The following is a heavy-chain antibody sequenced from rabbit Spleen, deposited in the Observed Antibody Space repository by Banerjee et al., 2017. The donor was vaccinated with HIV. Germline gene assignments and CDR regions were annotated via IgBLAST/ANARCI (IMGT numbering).Heavy chain of an antibody. V-gene: IGHV1S47*01. D-gene: IGHD6-1*01. J-gene: IGHJ4*01. Sequence: QEQLVESGGGLVKPEGSLTLSCTASGFDFSSYYMNWVRQAPGKGLEWIGCIYPVFGITNYANSVNGRFTISSRSTLNALPLRTTRLAAADTAYYFWARGDVYRNHGYGLWGPGTLVTVS. CDR1: GFDFSSYY. CDR3: ARGDVYRNHGYGL. CDR2: IYPVFGIT.